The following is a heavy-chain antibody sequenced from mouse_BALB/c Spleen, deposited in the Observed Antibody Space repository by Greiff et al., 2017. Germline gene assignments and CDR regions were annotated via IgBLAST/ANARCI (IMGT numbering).Heavy chain of an antibody. CDR1: GFTFSNYW. CDR3: TRPTARATWAY. D-gene: IGHD3-2*01. J-gene: IGHJ3*01. V-gene: IGHV6-6*02. Sequence: DVMLVESGGGLVQPGGSMKLSCVASGFTFSNYWMNWVRQSPEKGLEWVAEIRWKSNNYATHYAESVKGRFTISRDDSKSSVYLQMNNLRAEDTGIYYCTRPTARATWAYWGQGTLVTVSA. CDR2: IRWKSNNYAT.